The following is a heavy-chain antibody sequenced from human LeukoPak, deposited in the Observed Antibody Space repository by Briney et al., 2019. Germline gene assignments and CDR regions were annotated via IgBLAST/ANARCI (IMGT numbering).Heavy chain of an antibody. V-gene: IGHV3-21*01. J-gene: IGHJ3*02. Sequence: KTGGSLRLSCAASGFTFSTYYMNWVRQAPGKGLEWVSSISTSSSYIYYADSMKGRFTISRDNAKNSLYLQMNSLRAEDTAVYYCARDRRGIGKAFDIWGQGTMVTVSS. D-gene: IGHD1-26*01. CDR3: ARDRRGIGKAFDI. CDR2: ISTSSSYI. CDR1: GFTFSTYY.